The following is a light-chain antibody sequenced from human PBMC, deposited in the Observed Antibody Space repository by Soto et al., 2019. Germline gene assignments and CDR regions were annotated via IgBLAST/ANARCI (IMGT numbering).Light chain of an antibody. CDR1: SSDVGSYNL. J-gene: IGLJ1*01. CDR3: CSYAGTNTFV. CDR2: EGN. V-gene: IGLV2-23*01. Sequence: QSVLTQPASVSGSPGQSITISCTGTSSDVGSYNLVSWYQQPPGKAPKLMIYEGNKRPSGVSNRFSGSKSANTASLTISGLQTEDEADYYCCSYAGTNTFVFGTGTKLTVL.